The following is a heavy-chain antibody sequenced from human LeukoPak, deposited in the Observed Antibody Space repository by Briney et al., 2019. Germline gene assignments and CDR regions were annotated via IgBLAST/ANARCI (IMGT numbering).Heavy chain of an antibody. D-gene: IGHD5-24*01. CDR1: GYTFTSYD. CDR3: ARGRDGYNFGYFDL. J-gene: IGHJ2*01. Sequence: ASVKVSCKASGYTFTSYDINWVRQATGQGLEWMGRMTPNSGYTGYAQKFQGRVTITRNTSITTAYMELSSLRFEDTAVYYCARGRDGYNFGYFDLWGRGTLVTVSS. CDR2: MTPNSGYT. V-gene: IGHV1-8*03.